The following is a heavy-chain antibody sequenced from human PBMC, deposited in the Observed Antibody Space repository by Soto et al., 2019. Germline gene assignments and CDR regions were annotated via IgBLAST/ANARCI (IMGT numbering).Heavy chain of an antibody. CDR2: ISSSSSTI. CDR3: ARDAVGSGNWFDP. V-gene: IGHV3-48*02. Sequence: PGGSLRLSCAASGFTFSDAWMSWVRQAPGKGLEWVSYISSSSSTIYYADSVKGRFTISRDNAKNSLYLQMNSLRDEDTAVYYCARDAVGSGNWFDPWGQGTLVTVSS. D-gene: IGHD2-15*01. J-gene: IGHJ5*02. CDR1: GFTFSDAW.